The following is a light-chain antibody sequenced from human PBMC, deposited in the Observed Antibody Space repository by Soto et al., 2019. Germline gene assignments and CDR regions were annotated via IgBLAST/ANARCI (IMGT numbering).Light chain of an antibody. CDR2: GAS. CDR3: QQDYNLPIT. CDR1: KSVSSSY. V-gene: IGKV3D-7*01. Sequence: EIVMTQSPATLSLSPGERATLSCRASKSVSSSYLSWYQQKPGQAPRLLIYGASTRATGIPARFSGSGSGTDLTLTISSLPPEDFAVYYCQQDYNLPITFGQGTRLEIK. J-gene: IGKJ5*01.